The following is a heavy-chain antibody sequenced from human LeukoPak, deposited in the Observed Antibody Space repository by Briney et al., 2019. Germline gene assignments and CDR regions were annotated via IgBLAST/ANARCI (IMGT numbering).Heavy chain of an antibody. Sequence: ASVKVSCKASGFTFTSYDINWVRQASGQGLEWMGWMNPNNGYTGYAQKFQGRVTMTRDTSISTAYMELRSLRSDDTAVYYCARVRPPLPRYCSSTSCPGGWFDPWGQGTLVTVSS. CDR2: MNPNNGYT. J-gene: IGHJ5*02. CDR3: ARVRPPLPRYCSSTSCPGGWFDP. CDR1: GFTFTSYD. V-gene: IGHV1-8*01. D-gene: IGHD2-2*01.